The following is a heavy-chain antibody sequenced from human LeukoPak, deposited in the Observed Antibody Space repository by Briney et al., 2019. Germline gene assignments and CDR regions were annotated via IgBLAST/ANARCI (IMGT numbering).Heavy chain of an antibody. Sequence: GGSLRLSCAASGFTFSSYAMSWVRQAPGKGLEWLSYISGSGTTIYDADSVKGRFTISRDNAKNTLYLHLNSLTAEDAAIYYCVRDEIRSGAFDIWGQGTMVTVSS. CDR1: GFTFSSYA. CDR2: ISGSGTTI. CDR3: VRDEIRSGAFDI. V-gene: IGHV3-48*03. J-gene: IGHJ3*02. D-gene: IGHD3-10*01.